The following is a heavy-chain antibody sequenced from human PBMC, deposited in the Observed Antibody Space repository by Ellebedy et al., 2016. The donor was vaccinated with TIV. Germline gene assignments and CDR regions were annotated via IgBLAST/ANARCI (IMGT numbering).Heavy chain of an antibody. CDR2: IKQDGSEK. CDR1: GFTFSSYW. J-gene: IGHJ4*02. CDR3: ARDPRPLWFGEFSPFDY. D-gene: IGHD3-10*01. Sequence: GGSLRLXCAASGFTFSSYWMSWVRQAPGKGLEWVANIKQDGSEKYYVDSVKGRFTISRDNSKNTLYLQMNSLRAEDTAVYYCARDPRPLWFGEFSPFDYWGQGTLVTVSS. V-gene: IGHV3-7*01.